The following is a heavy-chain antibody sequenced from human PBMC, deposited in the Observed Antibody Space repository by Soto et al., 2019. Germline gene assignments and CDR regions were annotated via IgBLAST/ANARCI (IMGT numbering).Heavy chain of an antibody. D-gene: IGHD2-21*01. J-gene: IGHJ4*02. CDR1: GFTFSRYS. Sequence: GGSLRLSCAASGFTFSRYSMNWIRQAPGKGLEWLSHISPKSTYRNYADSVKGRFTISRDNTKSSLFLQMNSLGVEDTAVYYCARGGGGGLFEHWGQGVLVTVSS. CDR2: ISPKSTYR. CDR3: ARGGGGGLFEH. V-gene: IGHV3-21*05.